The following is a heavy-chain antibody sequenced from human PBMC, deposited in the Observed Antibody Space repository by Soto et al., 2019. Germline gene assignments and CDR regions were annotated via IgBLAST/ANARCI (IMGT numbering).Heavy chain of an antibody. D-gene: IGHD1-26*01. CDR1: GCTFISYA. CDR3: AKGSASGSPYYFDY. CDR2: ISGSGDGT. Sequence: PLRPLRLSYAASGCTFISYAMSWVRQSPGKGLEWFSAISGSGDGTYHADSVKGRFTISRDNARNTLYLQMSSLKAEDTAVYHYAKGSASGSPYYFDYWGQGTPVTVSS. V-gene: IGHV3-23*01. J-gene: IGHJ4*02.